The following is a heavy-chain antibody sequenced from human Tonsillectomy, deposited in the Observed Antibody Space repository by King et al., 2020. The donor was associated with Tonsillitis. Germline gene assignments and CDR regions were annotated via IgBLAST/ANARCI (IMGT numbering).Heavy chain of an antibody. V-gene: IGHV3-15*05. J-gene: IGHJ4*02. CDR1: GFTFNNAW. CDR3: ARAPGSWDRAPFDY. CDR2: IKSKVDGGTT. D-gene: IGHD1-26*01. Sequence: EVQLVESGGDLVNPGGSLRLSCAVSGFTFNNAWFSWVRQAPGKGLEWVGLIKSKVDGGTTDYAAPVKGRFTISRDDSRNTLYLQINSLRVEDTAVYYSARAPGSWDRAPFDYWGQGTLVTVSS.